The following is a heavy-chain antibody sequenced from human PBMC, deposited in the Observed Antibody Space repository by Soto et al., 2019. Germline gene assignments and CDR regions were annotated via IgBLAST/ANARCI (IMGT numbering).Heavy chain of an antibody. Sequence: QMQLVECGGGVVQPGRSLRLSCAASGFTFSHYGIHWVRQAPGKGLEWLAVISYDGSNKHYADSVKGRFTVSRDNSKNTLYLQMNSLRAEDTAVYFCARYSGKYQGPIDYWGQGTLVTVSS. J-gene: IGHJ4*02. V-gene: IGHV3-30*03. D-gene: IGHD1-26*01. CDR2: ISYDGSNK. CDR3: ARYSGKYQGPIDY. CDR1: GFTFSHYG.